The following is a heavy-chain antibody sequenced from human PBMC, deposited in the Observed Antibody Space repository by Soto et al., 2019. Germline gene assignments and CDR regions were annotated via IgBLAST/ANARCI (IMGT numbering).Heavy chain of an antibody. CDR1: GFXCSRYG. J-gene: IGHJ6*02. V-gene: IGHV3-30*18. CDR3: AKAGSLYQLLYYYYGMDV. CDR2: ISYYGINK. D-gene: IGHD2-2*01. Sequence: GGSLRLSCAASGFXCSRYGMHWVREGPGKGLVGVAVISYYGINKNYADSVKGRFTIARDNSKNTLYLQMNSLQAEDTAVYYCAKAGSLYQLLYYYYGMDVWGQGTTVTVSS.